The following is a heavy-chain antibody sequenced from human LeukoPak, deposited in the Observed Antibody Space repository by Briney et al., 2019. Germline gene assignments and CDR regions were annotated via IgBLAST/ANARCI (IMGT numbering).Heavy chain of an antibody. CDR2: ISSSSSYI. V-gene: IGHV3-21*01. CDR1: GFTFSSYS. D-gene: IGHD4-23*01. Sequence: PGGSLRLSCAASGFTFSSYSMNWVRQAPGKGLEWVSSISSSSSYIYYADSVKGRFTISRDNAKNSLYLQMNSLRAEDTAVYYCARFGTTVVTDFDYWGQGTLVTVSS. CDR3: ARFGTTVVTDFDY. J-gene: IGHJ4*02.